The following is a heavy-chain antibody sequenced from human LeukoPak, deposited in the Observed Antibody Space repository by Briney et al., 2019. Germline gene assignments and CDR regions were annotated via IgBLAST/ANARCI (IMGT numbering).Heavy chain of an antibody. CDR2: IKSKTDGGTT. V-gene: IGHV3-15*01. Sequence: GGSLRLSCAASGFTFSNAWMSWVRQAPGKGLEWVGRIKSKTDGGTTDYAAPVKGRFTISRDDSKNTLYLQMNSLKTENTAVYYCTTDISIELELPIDYWGQGTLVTVSS. CDR1: GFTFSNAW. CDR3: TTDISIELELPIDY. J-gene: IGHJ4*02. D-gene: IGHD1-7*01.